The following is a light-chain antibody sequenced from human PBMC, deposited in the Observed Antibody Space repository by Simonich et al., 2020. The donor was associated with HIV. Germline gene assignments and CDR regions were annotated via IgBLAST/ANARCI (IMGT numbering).Light chain of an antibody. V-gene: IGLV3-21*03. Sequence: SYVLTQPPSVSVAPGKTASITCGGNNIGRKSVHWYQQKPGQAPVLVVDGDSDRPSGIPERVSGSNSGNTATLTISRVEAGDEADYYCQVWDSSSDHVVFGGGTKLTVL. CDR2: GDS. CDR3: QVWDSSSDHVV. CDR1: NIGRKS. J-gene: IGLJ2*01.